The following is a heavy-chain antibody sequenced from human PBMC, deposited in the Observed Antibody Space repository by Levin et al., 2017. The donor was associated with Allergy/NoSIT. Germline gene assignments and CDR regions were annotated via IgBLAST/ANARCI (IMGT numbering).Heavy chain of an antibody. CDR1: GGSITGLY. D-gene: IGHD7-27*01. CDR3: ARHENWGSGALDAFDI. CDR2: SHSRGST. Sequence: SQTLSLTCAVSGGSITGLYCSWIRPPPGEGLEWIGYSHSRGSTHYNPSLKSRVTISVDTSKNHFSLKLSSVTAADTAMYYCARHENWGSGALDAFDIWGQGTMVTVS. V-gene: IGHV4-59*08. J-gene: IGHJ3*02.